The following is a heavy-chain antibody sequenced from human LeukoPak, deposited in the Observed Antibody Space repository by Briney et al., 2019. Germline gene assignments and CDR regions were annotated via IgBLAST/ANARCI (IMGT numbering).Heavy chain of an antibody. CDR3: TTELPDFWSGYYTGFDY. CDR2: IKSKTDGGTT. V-gene: IGHV3-15*01. D-gene: IGHD3-3*01. CDR1: GFTFSNAW. J-gene: IGHJ4*02. Sequence: PGGSLRLSCAASGFTFSNAWMSWVRQAPGKGLEWVGRIKSKTDGGTTDYAAPVKGRFTISRDDSKNTLYLQMNSLKTEDTAVYYCTTELPDFWSGYYTGFDYWGQGTLVTVSS.